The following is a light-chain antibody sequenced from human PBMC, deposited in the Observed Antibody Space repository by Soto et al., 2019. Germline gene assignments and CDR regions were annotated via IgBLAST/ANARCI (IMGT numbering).Light chain of an antibody. CDR3: QQYHNWLPYT. J-gene: IGKJ2*01. Sequence: EILMTQSPATLSVSPGERATLSCRASQSVSSNLAWYQQKPGQAPRLLIYSASSRATGIPARFSGSGSGTEFSLTISSLQSEDFAVYYCQQYHNWLPYTFGQGTKLEI. V-gene: IGKV3-15*01. CDR2: SAS. CDR1: QSVSSN.